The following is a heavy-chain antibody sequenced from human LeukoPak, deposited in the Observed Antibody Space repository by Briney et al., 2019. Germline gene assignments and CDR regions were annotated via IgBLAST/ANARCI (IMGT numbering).Heavy chain of an antibody. CDR2: ISSTSRSSYI. V-gene: IGHV3-21*01. CDR3: ARGYIDSLGYSPRSSFDS. Sequence: GGSLRLSCAASGFSFSSYSMNWVRQAPGKGLEWVSSISSTSRSSYIFYAESVKGRFTISRDNTKNSLFLQMNSLVAEDTAVYYCARGYIDSLGYSPRSSFDSWGQGSLVTVSS. D-gene: IGHD3-22*01. CDR1: GFSFSSYS. J-gene: IGHJ4*02.